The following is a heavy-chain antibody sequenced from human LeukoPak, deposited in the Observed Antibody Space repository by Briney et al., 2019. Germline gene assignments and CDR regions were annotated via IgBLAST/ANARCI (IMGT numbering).Heavy chain of an antibody. CDR3: TTKAVLRGGSFDY. D-gene: IGHD2/OR15-2a*01. CDR1: GFTFSNAW. J-gene: IGHJ4*02. V-gene: IGHV3-15*01. Sequence: PGGSLRLSCAASGFTFSNAWMSWVRQAPGKGLEWVGRIKSKTDGGTTDYAAPVKGRFTISRDDSKNTLYLQMNSLKTEDTAVYYCTTKAVLRGGSFDYWGQGTLVTVSS. CDR2: IKSKTDGGTT.